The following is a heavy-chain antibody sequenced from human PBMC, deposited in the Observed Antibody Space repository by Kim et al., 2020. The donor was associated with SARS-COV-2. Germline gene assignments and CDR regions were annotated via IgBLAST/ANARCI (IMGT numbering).Heavy chain of an antibody. V-gene: IGHV3-48*01. CDR2: M. Sequence: MYYGDYVKGRFTISRDNAKNSLYLEMNSLRAEETAVYYCARVGYVNGMDVWGQGTTVTVSS. CDR3: ARVGYVNGMDV. D-gene: IGHD3-16*01. J-gene: IGHJ6*02.